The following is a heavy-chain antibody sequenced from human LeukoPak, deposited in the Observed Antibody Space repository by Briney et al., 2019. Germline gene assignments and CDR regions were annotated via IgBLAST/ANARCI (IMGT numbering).Heavy chain of an antibody. CDR2: ISSSSSNI. J-gene: IGHJ3*02. CDR1: GFTFSSSS. CDR3: ASGDRSGYNGAFDI. Sequence: RGRSLRLSCAASGFTFSSSSMDWVRQAPGEGLEWVSSISSSSSNIYYADSVKGRFTISRDNAKNSLYLQMNSLRAEDTAVYYCASGDRSGYNGAFDIWGQGTMVTVSS. D-gene: IGHD3-22*01. V-gene: IGHV3-21*01.